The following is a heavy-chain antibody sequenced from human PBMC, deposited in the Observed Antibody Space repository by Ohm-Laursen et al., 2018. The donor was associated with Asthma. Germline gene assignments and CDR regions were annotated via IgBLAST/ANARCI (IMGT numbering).Heavy chain of an antibody. CDR3: ARVVATFDY. Sequence: GSLRLSCTASGFMFSTYSMNWVRQAPGKGLEWVSYISSSSSTIYYADSVKGRFTISRDNAKNSLYLQMSSLREEDTAVYFCARVVATFDYWGQGTLVTVSS. V-gene: IGHV3-48*02. CDR2: ISSSSSTI. CDR1: GFMFSTYS. J-gene: IGHJ4*02.